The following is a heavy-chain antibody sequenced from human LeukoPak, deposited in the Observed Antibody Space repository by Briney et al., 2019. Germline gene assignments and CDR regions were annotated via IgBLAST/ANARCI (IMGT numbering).Heavy chain of an antibody. CDR1: GYTFTGYY. Sequence: ASVKVSCKASGYTFTGYYMHWVRQAPGQGLEWMGLINPTGGSTGYAQKFQGRVTMTRDMSTSTDYMELSSLRSEDTALYFCARDPYSGNYGNYYYYYYMDVWGKGTTVTISS. V-gene: IGHV1-46*01. J-gene: IGHJ6*03. CDR3: ARDPYSGNYGNYYYYYYMDV. D-gene: IGHD1-26*01. CDR2: INPTGGST.